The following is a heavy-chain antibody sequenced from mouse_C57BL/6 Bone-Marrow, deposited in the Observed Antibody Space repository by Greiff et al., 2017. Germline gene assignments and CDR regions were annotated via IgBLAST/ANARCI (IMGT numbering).Heavy chain of an antibody. CDR3: ARWYYYGSSWYFDV. J-gene: IGHJ1*03. CDR1: GYAFTNYL. D-gene: IGHD1-1*01. V-gene: IGHV1-54*01. CDR2: INPGSGGT. Sequence: QVQLKQSGAELVRPGTSVKVSCKASGYAFTNYLIEWVKQRPGQGLEWIGVINPGSGGTNYNEKFKGKATLTADKTSSTAYMQRRSLTSDDSAVYFCARWYYYGSSWYFDVWGTGTTVTVSS.